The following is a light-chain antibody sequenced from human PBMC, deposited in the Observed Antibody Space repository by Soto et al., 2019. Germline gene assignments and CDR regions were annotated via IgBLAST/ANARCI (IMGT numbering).Light chain of an antibody. Sequence: DIHLTQSPSFLSASVGDRVTITCRASQDISDYLAWYQQKPGKAPRLLIYAASPLESGVPSRFSGSASGTKFSLPVSSAEPENFSIYSCQQFNSFPATFGPGTKVDI. CDR1: QDISDY. J-gene: IGKJ3*01. CDR2: AAS. CDR3: QQFNSFPAT. V-gene: IGKV1-9*01.